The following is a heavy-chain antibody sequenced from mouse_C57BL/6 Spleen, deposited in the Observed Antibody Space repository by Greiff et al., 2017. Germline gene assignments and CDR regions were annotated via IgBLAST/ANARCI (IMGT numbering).Heavy chain of an antibody. J-gene: IGHJ2*01. Sequence: VQLQQPGAELVKPGASVKLSCKASGYTFTSYWMQWVKQRPGQGLEWIGEIDPSDSYTNYNQKFKGKATLTVDTSSSTAYMQLSSLTSEDSAVYYCARSGYYGSSYGGSYFDYWGQGTTLTVSS. V-gene: IGHV1-50*01. D-gene: IGHD1-1*01. CDR3: ARSGYYGSSYGGSYFDY. CDR1: GYTFTSYW. CDR2: IDPSDSYT.